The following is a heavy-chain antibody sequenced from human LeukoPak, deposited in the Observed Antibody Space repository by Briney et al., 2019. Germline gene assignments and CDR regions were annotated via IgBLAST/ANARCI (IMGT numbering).Heavy chain of an antibody. V-gene: IGHV4-31*03. D-gene: IGHD4-23*01. CDR2: IYYSGST. CDR1: GGSISSGGYY. J-gene: IGHJ6*02. CDR3: ARDTRGNPLYYYYGMDV. Sequence: SQTLSLTCTVSGGSISSGGYYWSWIRQHPGKGLEWIGYIYYSGSTHYNPSLKSRVTISVDTSKNQFSLKLSSVTAADTAVYYCARDTRGNPLYYYYGMDVWGQGTTVTVSS.